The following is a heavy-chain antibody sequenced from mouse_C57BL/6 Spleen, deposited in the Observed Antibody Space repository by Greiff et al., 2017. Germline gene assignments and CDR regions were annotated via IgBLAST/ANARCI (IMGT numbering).Heavy chain of an antibody. CDR3: ARAYYSNYLFAY. CDR1: GFTFSSYA. V-gene: IGHV5-4*01. Sequence: EVQRVESGGGLVKPGGSLKLSCAASGFTFSSYAMSWVRQTPEKRLEWVATISDGGSYTYYPDNVKGRFTISRDNAKNNLYLQMSHLKSEDTAMYYCARAYYSNYLFAYWGQGTLVTVSA. J-gene: IGHJ3*01. D-gene: IGHD2-5*01. CDR2: ISDGGSYT.